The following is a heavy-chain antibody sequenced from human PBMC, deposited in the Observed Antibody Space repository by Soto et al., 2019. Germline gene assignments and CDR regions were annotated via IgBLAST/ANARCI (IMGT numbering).Heavy chain of an antibody. CDR1: GGSISSYY. Sequence: QVQLQESGPGLVKPSETLSLTCTVSGGSISSYYWSWIRQPAGKGLEWIGRIYTSGSTNYNPSLKRRVTMSLDTSKTQFSLKLSSVTAADTAVDYGARGYCSGGSFSYFDYWGQGTLVTVSS. CDR2: IYTSGST. CDR3: ARGYCSGGSFSYFDY. D-gene: IGHD2-15*01. J-gene: IGHJ4*02. V-gene: IGHV4-4*07.